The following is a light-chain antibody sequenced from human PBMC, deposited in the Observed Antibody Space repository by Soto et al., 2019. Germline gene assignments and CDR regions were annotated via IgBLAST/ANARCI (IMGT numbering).Light chain of an antibody. Sequence: DIQMTQSPSTLSASVEDRVTITCRASQSISSWLAWYQQKPGKAPKLLIYRASSLESGVPSRFSGSGSGTEFTLTISSLQPDDFATYYCQQYNSYSWTFGQGTKV. CDR3: QQYNSYSWT. CDR2: RAS. J-gene: IGKJ1*01. V-gene: IGKV1-5*03. CDR1: QSISSW.